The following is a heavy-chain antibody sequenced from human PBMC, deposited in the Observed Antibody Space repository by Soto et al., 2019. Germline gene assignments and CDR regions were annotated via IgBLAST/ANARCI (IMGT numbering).Heavy chain of an antibody. J-gene: IGHJ4*02. D-gene: IGHD3-10*01. CDR2: INHSGST. Sequence: SQTLCVTCAVLGGSFSGYYWSWIRQPPGKGLEWIGEINHSGSTYYNPSLKSRVTISVDTSKNQFSLKLSSVTAADTAVYYCARLAGWFGELSNYWGQGTLVTVSS. CDR3: ARLAGWFGELSNY. CDR1: GGSFSGYY. V-gene: IGHV4-34*01.